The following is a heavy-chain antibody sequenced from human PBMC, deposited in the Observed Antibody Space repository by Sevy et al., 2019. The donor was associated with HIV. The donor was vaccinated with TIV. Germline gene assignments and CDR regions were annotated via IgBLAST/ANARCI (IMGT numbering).Heavy chain of an antibody. Sequence: ASVKVSCKASGGTFSSYAISWVRQAPGQGLEWMGGIIPIFGTANYAQRFQGRVTITADKSTSTAYMELSSLRSEDTAVYYCAAYIVATEDDAFDIWGQGTMVTVSS. CDR3: AAYIVATEDDAFDI. J-gene: IGHJ3*02. D-gene: IGHD5-12*01. CDR1: GGTFSSYA. CDR2: IIPIFGTA. V-gene: IGHV1-69*06.